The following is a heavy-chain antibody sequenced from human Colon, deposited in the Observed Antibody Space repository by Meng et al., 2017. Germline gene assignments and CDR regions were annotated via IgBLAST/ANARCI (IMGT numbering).Heavy chain of an antibody. CDR1: TSTFENYY. J-gene: IGHJ3*02. CDR3: AGGSSWHFDI. V-gene: IGHV3-7*04. D-gene: IGHD6-13*01. Sequence: GGSLRLSCEASTSTFENYYMTWVRQAPGKGLEWVANIRQDSSDKHYADSVKGRFTISRDNAKKSLYLQINSLRAEDAAMYYCAGGSSWHFDIWGQGTMVTVSS. CDR2: IRQDSSDK.